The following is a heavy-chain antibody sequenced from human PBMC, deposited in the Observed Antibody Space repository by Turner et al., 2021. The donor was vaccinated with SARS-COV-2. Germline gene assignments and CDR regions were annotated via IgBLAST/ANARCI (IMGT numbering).Heavy chain of an antibody. CDR1: GFTFSSYS. Sequence: EVQLVESGGGLVPPWGSLRLPCAASGFTFSSYSMNWVRQAPGKGLEWVSYISSSSSTTYYADSVKGRFTISRDNAKNSLYLQMNSLRAEDTAVYYCARDLGSIAVANWGQGTLVTVSS. CDR3: ARDLGSIAVAN. D-gene: IGHD6-19*01. J-gene: IGHJ4*02. V-gene: IGHV3-48*01. CDR2: ISSSSSTT.